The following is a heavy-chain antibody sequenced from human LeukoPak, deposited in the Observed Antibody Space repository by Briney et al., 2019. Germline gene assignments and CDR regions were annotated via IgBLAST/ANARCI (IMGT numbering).Heavy chain of an antibody. CDR3: ARWNSGSYYAMDV. CDR1: GGSISTYY. J-gene: IGHJ6*02. D-gene: IGHD1-26*01. Sequence: PSETLSLTCTVSGGSISTYYWSWIRQPPGKGQEWIGYIFYSGSTNYNPSLESRVTISVDTSKNQFSLKLSSVTAADTAVYYCARWNSGSYYAMDVWGQGTTVTVSS. V-gene: IGHV4-59*01. CDR2: IFYSGST.